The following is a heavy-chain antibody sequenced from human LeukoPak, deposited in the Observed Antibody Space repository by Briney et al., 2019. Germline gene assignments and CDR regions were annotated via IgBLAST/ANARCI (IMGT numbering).Heavy chain of an antibody. D-gene: IGHD4-23*01. J-gene: IGHJ3*02. CDR3: ARGRTVVMGDVEEHAFDI. CDR1: GFTFISSA. V-gene: IGHV1-58*02. CDR2: IVVGSGNT. Sequence: SVKVSCKASGFTFISSAMQWVRQTRGQRLEWIGWIVVGSGNTNYAQKFQERVTITRDMSTNTAYMELSSLRSEDTAVYYCARGRTVVMGDVEEHAFDIWGQGTMVTVSS.